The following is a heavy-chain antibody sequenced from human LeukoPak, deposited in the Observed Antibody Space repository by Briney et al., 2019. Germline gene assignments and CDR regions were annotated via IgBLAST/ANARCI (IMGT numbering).Heavy chain of an antibody. D-gene: IGHD3-22*01. Sequence: GGSLRLSCAASGFTFSSYEMNRVRQAPGKGLELVSYISSSGSTIYYADSVKGRFTISRDNAKNSLYLQMNSLRAEDTAVYYCARGDSYYDSSGYRDYWGQGTLVTVSS. CDR2: ISSSGSTI. V-gene: IGHV3-48*03. J-gene: IGHJ4*02. CDR1: GFTFSSYE. CDR3: ARGDSYYDSSGYRDY.